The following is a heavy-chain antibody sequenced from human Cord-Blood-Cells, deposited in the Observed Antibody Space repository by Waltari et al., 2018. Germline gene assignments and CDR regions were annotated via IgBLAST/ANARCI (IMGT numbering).Heavy chain of an antibody. CDR1: GGSFSGYY. CDR2: INNSGRT. Sequence: QVQLQQWGAGLLKPSETLSLTCAVYGGSFSGYYWSWIRQPPGKGLEWIGEINNSGRTNYHPSLRSRGTISVDPSKNQFSLMLSSVTAADTAVYYCARGLPYYYDSSGSRWFDPWGQGTLVTVSS. CDR3: ARGLPYYYDSSGSRWFDP. V-gene: IGHV4-34*01. D-gene: IGHD3-22*01. J-gene: IGHJ5*02.